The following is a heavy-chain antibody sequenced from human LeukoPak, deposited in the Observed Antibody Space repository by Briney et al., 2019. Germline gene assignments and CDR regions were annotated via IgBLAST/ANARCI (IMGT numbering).Heavy chain of an antibody. D-gene: IGHD6-6*01. CDR3: ARGPSRSIAARPLPFY. CDR2: INPSGGST. Sequence: ASVKVSCKASGYTFTSYYMHWVRQAPGQGLEWMGIINPSGGSTSYAQKFQGRVTMTRDTSTSTVYMELSSLRSEDTAVYYCARGPSRSIAARPLPFYWGQGTLVTVSS. J-gene: IGHJ4*02. V-gene: IGHV1-46*01. CDR1: GYTFTSYY.